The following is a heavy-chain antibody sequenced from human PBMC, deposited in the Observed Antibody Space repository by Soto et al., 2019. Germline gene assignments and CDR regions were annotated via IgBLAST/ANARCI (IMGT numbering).Heavy chain of an antibody. D-gene: IGHD3-9*01. CDR1: GGSVSSGSYD. CDR3: ARTGDWFEFDY. V-gene: IGHV4-61*01. Sequence: PSETLSLTCPVSGGSVSSGSYDWSWIRQPPGKGLEWIGYIYYSGSTNYNPSLKSRVTISVDTSKNQFSLKLSSVTAADTAVYYCARTGDWFEFDYWGQGTLVTVSS. J-gene: IGHJ4*02. CDR2: IYYSGST.